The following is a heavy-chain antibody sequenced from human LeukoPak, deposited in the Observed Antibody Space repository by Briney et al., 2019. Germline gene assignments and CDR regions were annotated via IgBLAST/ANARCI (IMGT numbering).Heavy chain of an antibody. D-gene: IGHD4-11*01. Sequence: SETLSLTCTVSGGSISSSSYYWGWIRQPPGKGLEWIGSIYYSGSTYYNPSLKSRVTISVDTSKNQFSLKLSSVTAADTAVYYCASLRTRTRTTVYFDYWGQGTLVTVSS. J-gene: IGHJ4*02. CDR1: GGSISSSSYY. CDR2: IYYSGST. V-gene: IGHV4-39*01. CDR3: ASLRTRTRTTVYFDY.